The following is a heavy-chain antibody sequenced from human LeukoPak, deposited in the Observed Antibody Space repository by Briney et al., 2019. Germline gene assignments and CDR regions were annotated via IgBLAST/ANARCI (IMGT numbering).Heavy chain of an antibody. V-gene: IGHV3-48*04. J-gene: IGHJ4*02. CDR1: GFTFSSYA. CDR3: ARDRYYYDSSGYYSFDY. Sequence: HTGGSLRLSCAASGFTFSSYAMSWVRQAPGKGLEWVSYISSSGSTIYYADSVKGRFTISRDNAKNSLYLQMNSLRAEDTAVYYCARDRYYYDSSGYYSFDYWGQGTLVTVSS. CDR2: ISSSGSTI. D-gene: IGHD3-22*01.